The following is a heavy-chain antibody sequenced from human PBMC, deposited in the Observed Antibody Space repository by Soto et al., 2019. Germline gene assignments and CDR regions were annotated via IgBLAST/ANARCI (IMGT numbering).Heavy chain of an antibody. CDR1: GFTFSSYE. J-gene: IGHJ6*02. CDR3: ATLGEGYYYYGMDV. V-gene: IGHV3-48*03. CDR2: ISSSGSTI. Sequence: EVQLVESGGGLVQPGGSLRLSCAASGFTFSSYEMNWVRQAPGKGLEWVSYISSSGSTIYYADSVKGRFTISRDNAKNSLYLQMNSLRADDTAVYYCATLGEGYYYYGMDVWGQGTTVTVSS.